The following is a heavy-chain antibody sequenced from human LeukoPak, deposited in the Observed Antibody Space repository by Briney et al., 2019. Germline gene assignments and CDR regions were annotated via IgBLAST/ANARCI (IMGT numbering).Heavy chain of an antibody. CDR3: ATNYYDSPFSY. J-gene: IGHJ4*02. CDR1: GFTFDDYG. D-gene: IGHD3-22*01. Sequence: TGGSLRLSCAASGFTFDDYGMSWVRQAPGKGLEWVSGINWNGGSTGYADSVKGRFTISRDNAKNTLYLQMNSLRAEDTAVYYCATNYYDSPFSYWGQGTLVTVSS. CDR2: INWNGGST. V-gene: IGHV3-20*04.